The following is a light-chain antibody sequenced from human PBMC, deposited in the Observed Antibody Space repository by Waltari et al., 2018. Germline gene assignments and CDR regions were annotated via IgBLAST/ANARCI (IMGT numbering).Light chain of an antibody. V-gene: IGKV1-5*03. Sequence: DIQMTQSPSTLSASVGDRVTITCRASESISNWLAWYQQKPGKAPKVLIHKASSLESGVPSRFSGSGSATEFTLTISNRQPDDFATYYCQQYDSFWTFGQGTKVEIK. CDR3: QQYDSFWT. J-gene: IGKJ1*01. CDR1: ESISNW. CDR2: KAS.